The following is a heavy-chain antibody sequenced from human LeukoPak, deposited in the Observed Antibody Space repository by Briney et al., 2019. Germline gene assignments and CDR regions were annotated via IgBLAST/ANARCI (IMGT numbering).Heavy chain of an antibody. D-gene: IGHD5-18*01. CDR3: ARGPRGYSYGDSTGDYYYYGMDV. CDR2: IGTAGDT. V-gene: IGHV3-13*01. J-gene: IGHJ6*02. Sequence: PGGSLRLSCAASGFTFSSYDMHWVRQATGKGLEWVSAIGTAGDTYYPGSVKGRFTISRENAKNSLYLQMNSLRAGDMAVYYCARGPRGYSYGDSTGDYYYYGMDVWGQGTTVTVSS. CDR1: GFTFSSYD.